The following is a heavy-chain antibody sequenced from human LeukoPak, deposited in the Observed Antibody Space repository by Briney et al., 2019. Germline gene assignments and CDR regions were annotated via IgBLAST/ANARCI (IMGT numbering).Heavy chain of an antibody. V-gene: IGHV4-38-2*02. CDR3: ARDRGIVSSNWFDP. D-gene: IGHD2/OR15-2a*01. J-gene: IGHJ5*02. CDR2: IYHSGST. Sequence: PSETLSLTCTVSGYSISSGYYWGWIRQPPGKGLEWIGSIYHSGSTYYNPSLKSRVTISVDTSKNQFSLKLSSVAAADTAVYYCARDRGIVSSNWFDPWGQGTLVTVSS. CDR1: GYSISSGYY.